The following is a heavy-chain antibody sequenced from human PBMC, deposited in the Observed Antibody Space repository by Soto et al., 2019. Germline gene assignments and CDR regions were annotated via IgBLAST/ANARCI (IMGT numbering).Heavy chain of an antibody. CDR1: GYTFTSYA. CDR3: ARAHDFWSGYYGPAGILYGMDV. V-gene: IGHV1-3*01. Sequence: ASVKVSCKASGYTFTSYAMHWVRQAPGRRLEWIGWINAGNGNTKYSQKFQGRVTITRDTSASTAYMELSSLRSEDTAVYYCARAHDFWSGYYGPAGILYGMDVWGQGTTVTVSS. J-gene: IGHJ6*02. CDR2: INAGNGNT. D-gene: IGHD3-3*01.